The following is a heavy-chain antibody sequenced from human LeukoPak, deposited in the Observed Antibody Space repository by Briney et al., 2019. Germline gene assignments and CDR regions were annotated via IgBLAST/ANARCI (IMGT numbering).Heavy chain of an antibody. CDR3: ARVRRVDLNSY. V-gene: IGHV4-31*03. CDR1: GGSISSGGYY. CDR2: IYYSGST. J-gene: IGHJ4*02. D-gene: IGHD4-23*01. Sequence: SETLSLTCTVSGGSISSGGYYWSWIRQHPGKGLEWIGYIYYSGSTYYNPSLKSRVTISVDTSKNQFSLKLSSATAADTAVYYCARVRRVDLNSYWGQGTLVTVSS.